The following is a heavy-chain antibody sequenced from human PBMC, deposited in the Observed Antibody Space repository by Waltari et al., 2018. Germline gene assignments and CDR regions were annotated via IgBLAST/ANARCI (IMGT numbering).Heavy chain of an antibody. CDR2: IWYDGNNK. J-gene: IGHJ4*02. V-gene: IGHV3-33*01. CDR1: GFTFSSYG. CDR3: ARETSHYYYFDY. Sequence: QVQLVESGGGVVQPGRSLRLSCAASGFTFSSYGLHWVRQAPGKGLEWVAGIWYDGNNKYDADSVKGRFTISRDKSKNTLYLQMNSLRAEDTAVYYCARETSHYYYFDYWGQGTLVTVSS. D-gene: IGHD2-21*01.